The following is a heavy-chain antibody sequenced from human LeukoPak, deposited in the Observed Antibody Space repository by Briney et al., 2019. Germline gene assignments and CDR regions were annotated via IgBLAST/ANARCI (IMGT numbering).Heavy chain of an antibody. V-gene: IGHV1-2*06. CDR3: ASRAASVTLGY. J-gene: IGHJ4*02. Sequence: ASVRVSCTASGYTFSGYQVHWLRQAPGQGLEWMGRMNPSSGVTNYAQKFQGRVTMTRDTSINTAYLDLSALKSDDTAVYYCASRAASVTLGYWGQGTLVTVSS. D-gene: IGHD2-15*01. CDR2: MNPSSGVT. CDR1: GYTFSGYQ.